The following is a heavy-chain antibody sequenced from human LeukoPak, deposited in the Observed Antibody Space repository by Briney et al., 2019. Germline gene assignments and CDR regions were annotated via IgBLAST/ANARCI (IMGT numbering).Heavy chain of an antibody. CDR2: ISTSSSYK. J-gene: IGHJ4*02. Sequence: GGSLRLSCAASGFTFSSYSMNWVRQAPGKGLEWVSSISTSSSYKYYTDSVKGRFTISRDNAKNSLYLQMNSLRAEDTAVYYCARDRYYDRSGSMIPSDFDYWGQETLVTVSS. V-gene: IGHV3-21*01. D-gene: IGHD3-22*01. CDR1: GFTFSSYS. CDR3: ARDRYYDRSGSMIPSDFDY.